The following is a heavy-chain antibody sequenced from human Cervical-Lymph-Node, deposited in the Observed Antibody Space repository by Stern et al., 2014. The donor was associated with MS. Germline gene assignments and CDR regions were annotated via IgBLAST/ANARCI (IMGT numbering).Heavy chain of an antibody. V-gene: IGHV3-15*01. Sequence: EDQLVESGGGLVKPGGSLRVSCAASGFTFDIAWMSWVRQAPGKGLEWVGRIRSKTDGGTTDYAAPVSGRFTISRSDSKNTLYLQMNSLRTEDTAVYYCTTEFKARYTNGYFDYFYGMDVWGPGTTVTVSS. J-gene: IGHJ6*02. CDR3: TTEFKARYTNGYFDYFYGMDV. CDR1: GFTFDIAW. D-gene: IGHD2-8*01. CDR2: IRSKTDGGTT.